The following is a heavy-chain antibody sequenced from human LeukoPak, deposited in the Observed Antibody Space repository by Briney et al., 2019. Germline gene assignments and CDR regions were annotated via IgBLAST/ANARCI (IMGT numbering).Heavy chain of an antibody. CDR2: INPYSGAL. Sequence: ASVKLSCQTSGYTFSDFYLNWVRQAPGQGLEWMGWINPYSGALISAQSLQGRLTMTWDTSTGTAYMELTRLTSDDTAVYYCSTATVTHTRDPWGGGTLVTVCS. V-gene: IGHV1-2*02. CDR3: STATVTHTRDP. J-gene: IGHJ5*02. D-gene: IGHD1-1*01. CDR1: GYTFSDFY.